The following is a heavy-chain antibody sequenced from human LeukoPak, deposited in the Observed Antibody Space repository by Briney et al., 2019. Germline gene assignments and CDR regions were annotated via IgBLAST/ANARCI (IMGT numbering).Heavy chain of an antibody. V-gene: IGHV4-59*08. J-gene: IGHJ5*02. Sequence: PSETLSLACTVSGGSISNYYWSWIRQPPGKGLEWIGYIYYSGSTNYNPSLKSRVTISVDTSKNQFSLKLSSVTAADTAVYYCARHSNYGSGSYYRYWFDPWGRGTLVTVSS. CDR2: IYYSGST. CDR3: ARHSNYGSGSYYRYWFDP. D-gene: IGHD3-10*01. CDR1: GGSISNYY.